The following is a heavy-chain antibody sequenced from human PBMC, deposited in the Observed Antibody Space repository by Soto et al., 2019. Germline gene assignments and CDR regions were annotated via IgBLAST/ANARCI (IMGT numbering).Heavy chain of an antibody. D-gene: IGHD1-26*01. CDR2: ISYEGSNK. J-gene: IGHJ6*02. CDR3: ARDRAYSGNYYYYYGMDV. Sequence: QVQLVESGGGVVQPGRSLRLSCAASGFTFSSYAMHWVRQAAGKGLEWVAVISYEGSNKYYADSVKGRFTISRDNSKNTLYLQMNSLRAEDTALYYCARDRAYSGNYYYYYGMDVWGQGTTVTVSS. CDR1: GFTFSSYA. V-gene: IGHV3-30-3*01.